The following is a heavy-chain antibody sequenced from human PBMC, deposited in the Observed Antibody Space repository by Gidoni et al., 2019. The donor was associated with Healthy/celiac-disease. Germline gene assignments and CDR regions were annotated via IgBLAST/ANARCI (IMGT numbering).Heavy chain of an antibody. Sequence: EVQLVESGGGLIQPGGSLRLSCAASGFTVSSNYMSWVRQAPGKGLEWVSVIYSGGSTYYADSVKGRFTISRDNAKNTLYLQRNSLRAEDTAVYYCARSPSGETCFDYWGQGTLVTVSS. V-gene: IGHV3-53*01. J-gene: IGHJ4*02. CDR2: IYSGGST. CDR1: GFTVSSNY. CDR3: ARSPSGETCFDY.